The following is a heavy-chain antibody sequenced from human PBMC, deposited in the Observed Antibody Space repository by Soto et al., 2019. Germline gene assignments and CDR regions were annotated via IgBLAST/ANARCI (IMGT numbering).Heavy chain of an antibody. CDR1: GFTFSSYA. CDR3: ARGLNKVRGVTSYYKDV. V-gene: IGHV3-23*01. J-gene: IGHJ6*03. CDR2: IIGSDGGT. D-gene: IGHD3-10*01. Sequence: EVQLLESGGGLVQPGGSLRLSCAASGFTFSSYAMSWVRQSQGEGLEWVSIIGSDGGTFYVDSVRGLFTISRDNSKNKLYLQMHSLRAEDMAVYYCARGLNKVRGVTSYYKDVWGKGPTVNVSS.